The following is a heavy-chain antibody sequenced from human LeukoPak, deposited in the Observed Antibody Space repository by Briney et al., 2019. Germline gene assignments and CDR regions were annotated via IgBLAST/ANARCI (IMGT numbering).Heavy chain of an antibody. CDR1: GFTFSSHA. CDR3: ARDGGNPRGYYHYGMDV. Sequence: GGSLRLSCAASGFTFSSHALHWVRQAPGKGLEWVAIISHDGNTKHYADSVKGRFTISRDNSKDTPYLQMNSLRVEDTAVYYCARDGGNPRGYYHYGMDVWGQGTTVTVSS. V-gene: IGHV3-30-3*01. CDR2: ISHDGNTK. D-gene: IGHD1-14*01. J-gene: IGHJ6*02.